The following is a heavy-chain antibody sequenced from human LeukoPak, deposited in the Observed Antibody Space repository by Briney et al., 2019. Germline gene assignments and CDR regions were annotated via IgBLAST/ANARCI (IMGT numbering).Heavy chain of an antibody. V-gene: IGHV3-33*01. CDR2: IWHDGSNK. CDR3: ARDRSGDHDY. CDR1: GFTFSSYG. D-gene: IGHD7-27*01. J-gene: IGHJ4*02. Sequence: PGGSLRLSCAASGFTFSSYGMHWVRLAPGKGLEWVAVIWHDGSNKYYADSVKGRFTISRDNYKNTLYLQMNSLRAEDTAVYYRARDRSGDHDYWGQGTLVTVSS.